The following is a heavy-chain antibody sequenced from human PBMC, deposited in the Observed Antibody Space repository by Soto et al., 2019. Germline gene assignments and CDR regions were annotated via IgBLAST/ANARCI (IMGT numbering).Heavy chain of an antibody. J-gene: IGHJ4*02. CDR2: IHSGGST. D-gene: IGHD3-9*01. V-gene: IGHV4-59*08. Sequence: SETLSLTCSVSGGSMSNYFWSWIGQPPGKGLEWIGYIHSGGSTNYNPSLKSRVTMSLDTSKNQLSLKLSSVTAADTAVYYCARSYDTLTGYYRYWGQGALVTVPQ. CDR1: GGSMSNYF. CDR3: ARSYDTLTGYYRY.